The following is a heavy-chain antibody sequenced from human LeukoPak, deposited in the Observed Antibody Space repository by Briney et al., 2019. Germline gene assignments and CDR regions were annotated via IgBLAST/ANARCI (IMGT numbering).Heavy chain of an antibody. D-gene: IGHD6-19*01. CDR2: IYYSGST. J-gene: IGHJ6*03. Sequence: PSETLSLTCTVSGGSISSYYWSWIRQPPEKGLEWIGYIYYSGSTNYNPSLKSRVTISVDTFKKQFSLKLSSVTAADTAVYYCARGVSSGWYRPSDYYYMAVWGKGTTVTVSS. CDR3: ARGVSSGWYRPSDYYYMAV. V-gene: IGHV4-59*01. CDR1: GGSISSYY.